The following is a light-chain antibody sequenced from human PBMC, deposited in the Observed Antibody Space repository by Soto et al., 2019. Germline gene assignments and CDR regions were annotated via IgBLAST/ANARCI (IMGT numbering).Light chain of an antibody. CDR3: QQYGSSPYT. V-gene: IGKV3-20*01. J-gene: IGKJ2*01. CDR1: QTVTSGH. Sequence: EIVLTQSPGTLSLSPGERATLSCRASQTVTSGHLAWYQQKPGQAPRLLLYGASNRTTGIPDRFSGSGSGTDFTRTISSLEPEDFAVYSCQQYGSSPYTFGQGTKLEI. CDR2: GAS.